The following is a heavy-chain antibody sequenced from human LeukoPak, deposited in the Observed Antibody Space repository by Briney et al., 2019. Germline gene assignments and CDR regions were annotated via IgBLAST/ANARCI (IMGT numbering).Heavy chain of an antibody. CDR1: GYTFTNYD. Sequence: SVKVSCKASGYTFTNYDINWVRQAPGQGLEWMGGIIPIFGTANYAQKFQGRVTITTDESTSTAYMELSSLRSEDTAVYYCAGSIWVGAFDIWGQGTMVTVSS. V-gene: IGHV1-69*05. CDR3: AGSIWVGAFDI. D-gene: IGHD2-15*01. J-gene: IGHJ3*02. CDR2: IIPIFGTA.